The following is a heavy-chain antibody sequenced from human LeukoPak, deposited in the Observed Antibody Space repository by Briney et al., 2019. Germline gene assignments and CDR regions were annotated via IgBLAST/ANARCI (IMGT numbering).Heavy chain of an antibody. Sequence: ASVKVSCEASGYTLTNHYIHWVRQAPGQGLEWMGIMNPSGGSTSYPQKFQGRVTMTGDTSTSTVYMELSSLRSEDTAVYYCARDRVSGGYVTFDYWGQGTLVTVSS. V-gene: IGHV1-46*01. CDR1: GYTLTNHY. J-gene: IGHJ4*02. D-gene: IGHD5-12*01. CDR2: MNPSGGST. CDR3: ARDRVSGGYVTFDY.